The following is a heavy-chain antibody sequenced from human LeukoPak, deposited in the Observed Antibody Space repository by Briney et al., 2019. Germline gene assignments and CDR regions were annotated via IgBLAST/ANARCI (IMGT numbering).Heavy chain of an antibody. J-gene: IGHJ6*03. Sequence: GASVKVSCKASGYTFTSYAMNWVRQAPGQGLEWMGWINTNTGNPTYPQGFTGRFVFSLDTSVSTAYLQISSLKAEDTAVYYCARASVSGYYDSSGYYYYYMDVWGKGTTDTVSS. CDR2: INTNTGNP. V-gene: IGHV7-4-1*02. CDR3: ARASVSGYYDSSGYYYYYMDV. CDR1: GYTFTSYA. D-gene: IGHD3-22*01.